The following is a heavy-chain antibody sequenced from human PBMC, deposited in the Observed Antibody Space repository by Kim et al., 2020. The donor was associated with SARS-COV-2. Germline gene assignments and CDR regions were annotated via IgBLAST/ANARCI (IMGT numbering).Heavy chain of an antibody. Sequence: SETLSLTCTVSGGSISSYYWSWIRQPPGKGLEWIGYIYYSGSTNYNPSLKSRVTISVDTSKNPFSLKLSSVTAADTAVYYCARTMVRGVSTPKYYYYYGMDVWGQGITVTVSS. CDR1: GGSISSYY. V-gene: IGHV4-59*13. D-gene: IGHD3-10*01. CDR2: IYYSGST. CDR3: ARTMVRGVSTPKYYYYYGMDV. J-gene: IGHJ6*02.